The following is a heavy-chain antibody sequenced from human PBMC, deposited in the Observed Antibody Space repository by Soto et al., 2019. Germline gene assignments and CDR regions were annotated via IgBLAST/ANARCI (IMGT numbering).Heavy chain of an antibody. CDR2: IIPLFGTA. V-gene: IGHV1-69*01. CDR3: ASRGLGYCSGGSCFGWFDP. D-gene: IGHD2-15*01. CDR1: GGTFSSYA. Sequence: QVQLVQSGAEVKKPGSSVKVSCKASGGTFSSYAISWVRQAPGQGLEWMGGIIPLFGTANYAQKFQGRVTITADESTSTAYMELSSLRSEDTAVYYCASRGLGYCSGGSCFGWFDPWGQGTLVTVSS. J-gene: IGHJ5*02.